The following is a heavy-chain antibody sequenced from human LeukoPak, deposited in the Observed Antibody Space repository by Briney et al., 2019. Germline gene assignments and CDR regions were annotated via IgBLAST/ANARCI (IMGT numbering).Heavy chain of an antibody. CDR1: GFTFSSYG. CDR3: AKGCDSSGEQPVDY. J-gene: IGHJ4*02. V-gene: IGHV3-30*18. D-gene: IGHD3-22*01. CDR2: ISYDGSNK. Sequence: PGRSLRLSCAASGFTFSSYGMHWVRQAPGKGLEWVAVISYDGSNKYYADSVKGRFTISRDNSKNTLCLQMNSLRAEDTAVYYCAKGCDSSGEQPVDYWGQGTLVTVSS.